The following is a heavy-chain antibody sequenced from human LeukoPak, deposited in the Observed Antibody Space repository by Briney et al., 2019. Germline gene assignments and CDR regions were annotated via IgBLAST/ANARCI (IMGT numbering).Heavy chain of an antibody. CDR2: IYHRGST. Sequence: PSETLSLTCTVSGYSISSGHYWGWIRQPPGKGLEWIGSIYHRGSTYYNPSLKSRVTISVDTSKNQFSLKLSSVTAADTAVYYCARWGGMDYWGQGTLVTVSS. CDR3: ARWGGMDY. D-gene: IGHD3-10*01. CDR1: GYSISSGHY. J-gene: IGHJ4*02. V-gene: IGHV4-38-2*02.